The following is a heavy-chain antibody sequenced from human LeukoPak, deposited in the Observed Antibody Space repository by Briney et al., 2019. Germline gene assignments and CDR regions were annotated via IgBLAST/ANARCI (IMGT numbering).Heavy chain of an antibody. CDR3: ARLWSTSCKGGSCPHQPNY. D-gene: IGHD2-15*01. CDR2: INYGGNT. CDR1: GGSISSSAYH. J-gene: IGHJ4*02. Sequence: SETLSLTCTVSGGSISSSAYHWGWIRQPPGKGLEWIGTINYGGNTYYNLSLKSRVIIFLDTSKNQFSLKLSSVTPADTAVYYCARLWSTSCKGGSCPHQPNYWGQGTRVTVPS. V-gene: IGHV4-39*01.